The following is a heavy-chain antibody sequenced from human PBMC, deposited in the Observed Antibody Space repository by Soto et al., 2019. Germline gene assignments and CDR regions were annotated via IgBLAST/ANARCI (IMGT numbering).Heavy chain of an antibody. D-gene: IGHD2-2*01. Sequence: QVQLVQSGAEVKKPGASMKVSCKASGYTFTGQYIHWVRQAPGQGLEWMGWINPNSGGTNYAPKCQGWVTMTRDTSISTAYMELSRLRSDDRAVYYCARGYCSSTSCHFDYWGQGTLVTVSS. CDR1: GYTFTGQY. CDR3: ARGYCSSTSCHFDY. CDR2: INPNSGGT. V-gene: IGHV1-2*04. J-gene: IGHJ4*02.